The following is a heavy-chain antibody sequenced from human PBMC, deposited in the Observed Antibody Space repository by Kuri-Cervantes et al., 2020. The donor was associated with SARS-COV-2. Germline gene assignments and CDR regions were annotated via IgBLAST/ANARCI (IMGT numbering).Heavy chain of an antibody. J-gene: IGHJ5*02. D-gene: IGHD1-1*01. CDR1: GVSISSSSYY. CDR2: IYYSGST. V-gene: IGHV4-39*01. Sequence: ESLKISCTVSGVSISSSSYYWVWIRQPPGKGLDWIVSIYYSGSTYYNPSLKSRVTISVDTSKNQFSLKLSSVTAADTAVYYCARQSLSGARGNDWFDPWGQGTLVTVSS. CDR3: ARQSLSGARGNDWFDP.